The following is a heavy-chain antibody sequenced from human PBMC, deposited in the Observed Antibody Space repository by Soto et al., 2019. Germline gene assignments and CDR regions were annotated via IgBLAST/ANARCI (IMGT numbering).Heavy chain of an antibody. CDR3: ARVSGPSRWYHYYYGMDV. J-gene: IGHJ6*02. V-gene: IGHV1-2*02. CDR2: INPNSGGT. Sequence: ASVKVSCKASGYTFTGYYMHWVRQAPGQGLEWMGWINPNSGGTNYAQKFQGRVTMTRDTSISTAYMELSRLRSDDTAVYYCARVSGPSRWYHYYYGMDVWGQGTTVTVSS. D-gene: IGHD6-13*01. CDR1: GYTFTGYY.